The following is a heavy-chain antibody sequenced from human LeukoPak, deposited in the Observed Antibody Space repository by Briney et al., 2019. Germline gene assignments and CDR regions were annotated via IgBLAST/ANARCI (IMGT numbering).Heavy chain of an antibody. J-gene: IGHJ4*02. CDR2: ITPNSGGT. Sequence: VSVEVPCEACGYTLTRHYMHGVRRAPGQAPVWMGWITPNSGGTNYAQKFQGRVTMTRDTSTSTAYMELSRLRSDDTAVYYCAREEKQDIAVIPAAQFDYWGQGTLVTVSS. D-gene: IGHD2-2*01. CDR3: AREEKQDIAVIPAAQFDY. CDR1: GYTLTRHY. V-gene: IGHV1-2*02.